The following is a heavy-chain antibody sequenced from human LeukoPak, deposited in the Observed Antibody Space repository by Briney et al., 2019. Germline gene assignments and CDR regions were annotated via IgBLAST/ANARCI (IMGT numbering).Heavy chain of an antibody. CDR2: IYYSGST. CDR3: ARLALEGLPVDY. J-gene: IGHJ4*02. CDR1: GGSISSSSYY. D-gene: IGHD1-1*01. V-gene: IGHV4-39*01. Sequence: PSETLSLTCTVSGGSISSSSYYWGWIRQPPGTGLEWIGSIYYSGSTYYNPSLKSRVTISVDTSKNQFSLKLSSVTAADTAVYYCARLALEGLPVDYRGQGTLVTVSS.